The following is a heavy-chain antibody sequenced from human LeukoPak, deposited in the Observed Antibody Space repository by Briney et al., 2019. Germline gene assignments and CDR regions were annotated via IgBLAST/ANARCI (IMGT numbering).Heavy chain of an antibody. CDR2: IYSGGST. CDR1: GFTVSSNY. CDR3: ARENYYGSGSYKIIYYYYGMDV. J-gene: IGHJ6*02. D-gene: IGHD3-10*01. Sequence: GGSLRLSCAASGFTVSSNYMSWVRQAPGKGLEWVSDIYSGGSTYYADSVKGRFTISRDNSKNTLYLQMNSLRAGDTAVYYCARENYYGSGSYKIIYYYYGMDVWGQGTTVTVSS. V-gene: IGHV3-66*01.